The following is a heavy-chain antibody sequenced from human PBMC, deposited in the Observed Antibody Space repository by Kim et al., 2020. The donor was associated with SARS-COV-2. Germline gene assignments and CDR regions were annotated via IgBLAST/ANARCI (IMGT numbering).Heavy chain of an antibody. CDR1: GYTFTSYA. Sequence: ASVKVSCKASGYTFTSYAMHWVRQAPGQRLEWMGWINAGNGNTKYSQKFQGRVTITRDTSASTAYMELSSLRSEDTAVYYCARVPAGTGSFWYFDLWGRGTLVTVSS. J-gene: IGHJ2*01. D-gene: IGHD6-13*01. V-gene: IGHV1-3*01. CDR2: INAGNGNT. CDR3: ARVPAGTGSFWYFDL.